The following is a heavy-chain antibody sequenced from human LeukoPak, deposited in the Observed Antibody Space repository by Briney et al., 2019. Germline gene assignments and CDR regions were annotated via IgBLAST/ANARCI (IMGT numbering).Heavy chain of an antibody. V-gene: IGHV1-2*02. CDR2: INPKNGGT. CDR3: ARDQNFHDSGGDYGIDC. CDR1: GYTFTGYY. Sequence: GASVKLSCKASGYTFTGYYMHWVRQAPGQGLEWIGWINPKNGGTNYAQKFQDRVTMTRDTSISTAYMELSRLTSDDTAVYYCARDQNFHDSGGDYGIDCWGQGTLVTVAS. D-gene: IGHD3-22*01. J-gene: IGHJ4*02.